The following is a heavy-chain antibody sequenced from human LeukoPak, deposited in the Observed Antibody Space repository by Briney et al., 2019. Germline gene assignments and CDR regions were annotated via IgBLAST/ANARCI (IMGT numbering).Heavy chain of an antibody. CDR3: AKDSGYSSGWTKDY. V-gene: IGHV3-30*18. CDR1: GFTFSSYG. CDR2: ISYDGSNK. J-gene: IGHJ4*02. Sequence: PGGSLRLSCAASGFTFSSYGMHWVRQAPGKGLEWVAVISYDGSNKYYADSVKGRFTISRDNSKNMLYLQMNSLRAEDTAVYYCAKDSGYSSGWTKDYWGQGTLVTVSS. D-gene: IGHD6-19*01.